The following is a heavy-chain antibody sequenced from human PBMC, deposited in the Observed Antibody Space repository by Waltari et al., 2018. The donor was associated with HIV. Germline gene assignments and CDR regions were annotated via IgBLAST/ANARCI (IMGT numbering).Heavy chain of an antibody. D-gene: IGHD6-19*01. CDR2: VSDGGTS. J-gene: IGHJ4*02. V-gene: IGHV4-39*02. CDR3: VAHKTAVPTRVDF. CDR1: GGNISRSSYF. Sequence: QIHLTESGPGLVKSSETLSLTCYVSGGNISRSSYFWGWIRQAPGGGLEWLGSVSDGGTSYFKPALKCRLSAAVVPSRTDFSVNWTSVTAADRATYYCVAHKTAVPTRVDFWGLGTLVSV.